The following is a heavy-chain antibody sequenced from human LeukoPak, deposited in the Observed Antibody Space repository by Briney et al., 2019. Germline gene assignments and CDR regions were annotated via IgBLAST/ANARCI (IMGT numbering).Heavy chain of an antibody. CDR3: VKDNEAGGSPFDR. Sequence: SGGSLRLSCSASGFILRSHAMHWVRQAPGKGLEYVSRISYNGGSTYYADSVKGRFTISRDNSKNTLYLQMSSLRAVDTAVYYCVKDNEAGGSPFDRWGQGTLVTVSS. V-gene: IGHV3-64D*06. CDR2: ISYNGGST. J-gene: IGHJ4*02. CDR1: GFILRSHA. D-gene: IGHD1-1*01.